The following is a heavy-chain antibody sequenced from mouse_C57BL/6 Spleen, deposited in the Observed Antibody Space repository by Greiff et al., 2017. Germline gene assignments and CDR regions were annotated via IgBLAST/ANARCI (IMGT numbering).Heavy chain of an antibody. J-gene: IGHJ3*01. D-gene: IGHD2-3*01. Sequence: QVQLQQPGAELVKPGASVKMSCKASGYTFTSYWITWVKQRPGQGLEWIGDIYPGSGSTNYNEKFKSKATLTVATSSSTAYMQLSSLTSEDSAVYYCARYDGYPAWFAYWGQGTLVTVSA. V-gene: IGHV1-55*01. CDR3: ARYDGYPAWFAY. CDR1: GYTFTSYW. CDR2: IYPGSGST.